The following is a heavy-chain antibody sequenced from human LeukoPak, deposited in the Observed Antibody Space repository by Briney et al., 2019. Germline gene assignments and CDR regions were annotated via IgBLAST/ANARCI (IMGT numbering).Heavy chain of an antibody. D-gene: IGHD3-9*01. Sequence: GASLRLSCAASGFTFSNYAMSWVRQAPGKGLEWVSAITGSGGNTYYADSVKGRFTISRDNSKNTVFLQMNSLRAEDAAVYYCAKWGDYDVLTGYYVSDYWGQGTLVTVSS. CDR1: GFTFSNYA. CDR3: AKWGDYDVLTGYYVSDY. J-gene: IGHJ4*02. CDR2: ITGSGGNT. V-gene: IGHV3-23*01.